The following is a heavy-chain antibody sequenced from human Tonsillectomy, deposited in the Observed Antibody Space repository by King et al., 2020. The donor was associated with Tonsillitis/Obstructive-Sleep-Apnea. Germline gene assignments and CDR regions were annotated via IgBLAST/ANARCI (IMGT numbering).Heavy chain of an antibody. J-gene: IGHJ6*03. D-gene: IGHD1-14*01. CDR3: ARDIEGRLNLDYYYYMDV. V-gene: IGHV3-11*05. CDR2: ISSSSSYT. Sequence: VQLVESGGGLVKPGGSLRLSCAASEFTFSDYYMTWIRQAPGKGLEWVSYISSSSSYTNYADSVKGRFTISRDNAKNSLYLQMKSLRAEDTAVYYCARDIEGRLNLDYYYYMDVWGKGTTVTVSS. CDR1: EFTFSDYY.